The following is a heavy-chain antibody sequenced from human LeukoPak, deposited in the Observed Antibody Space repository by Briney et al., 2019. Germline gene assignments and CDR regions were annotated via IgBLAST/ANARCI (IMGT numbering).Heavy chain of an antibody. CDR1: GGSISSSSYY. D-gene: IGHD1-26*01. Sequence: PSETLSLTCTVSGGSISSSSYYWGWIRQPPGKGLEWIGSIYYSGSTYYNPSLKSRVTISVDTSKNQFSLKLSSVTAADTAVYYCASQGVGARLYYFDYWGQGTLVTVSS. J-gene: IGHJ4*02. V-gene: IGHV4-39*07. CDR2: IYYSGST. CDR3: ASQGVGARLYYFDY.